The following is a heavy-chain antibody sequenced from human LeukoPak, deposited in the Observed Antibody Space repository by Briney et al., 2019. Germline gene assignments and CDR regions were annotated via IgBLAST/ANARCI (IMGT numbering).Heavy chain of an antibody. J-gene: IGHJ3*01. V-gene: IGHV1-69*13. CDR2: ITPIFGST. Sequence: GASVKVSCKASGDTFSNYVISWFRQAPGQRPEWMGGITPIFGSTYFTQKFQGRVTFTADDSTTTAYMELSSLKSEDTAVYYCARDDPDVVVIPGAADVWGQGILVTVSS. CDR3: ARDDPDVVVIPGAADV. CDR1: GDTFSNYV. D-gene: IGHD2-21*01.